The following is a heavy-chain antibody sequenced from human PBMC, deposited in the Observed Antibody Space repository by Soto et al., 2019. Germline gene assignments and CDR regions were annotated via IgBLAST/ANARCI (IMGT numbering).Heavy chain of an antibody. Sequence: EVQLVESGGGLVQPGGSLRLSCAASGFTFSSYAMHWVRQAPGKGLEYVSAISSYGGSTYYANSVKGRFTISRDNSKNTLYLQMGSLRAEDMAVYYCARDPDSSGYYYFDYWGQETLVTVSS. CDR1: GFTFSSYA. J-gene: IGHJ4*02. CDR3: ARDPDSSGYYYFDY. D-gene: IGHD3-22*01. V-gene: IGHV3-64*01. CDR2: ISSYGGST.